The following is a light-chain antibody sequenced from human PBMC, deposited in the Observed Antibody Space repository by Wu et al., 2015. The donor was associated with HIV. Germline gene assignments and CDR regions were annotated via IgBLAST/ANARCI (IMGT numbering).Light chain of an antibody. V-gene: IGKV3-11*01. CDR2: DSA. J-gene: IGKJ1*01. CDR1: QSVNWY. Sequence: DILLTQSPATLSLSPGERATLSCRASQSVNWYLAWFQQKPGQVPRLLIYDSANRATGIPGRFSGSGSGTDFTPTINSLEPEDFAVYYCQQRSSWPWTFGQGTKVEMK. CDR3: QQRSSWPWT.